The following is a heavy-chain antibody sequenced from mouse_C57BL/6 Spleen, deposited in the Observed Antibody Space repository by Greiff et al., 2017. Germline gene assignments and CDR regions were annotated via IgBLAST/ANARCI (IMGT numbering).Heavy chain of an antibody. D-gene: IGHD2-2*01. J-gene: IGHJ2*01. CDR3: TSQGYDEEGFDY. CDR1: GYPFTSYW. Sequence: VQLQQSGPVLSRPGASVKMSCKTSGYPFTSYWMPWVNKRPGQGLEWIGAIYPGNRDTSYNQKFKGKAKLTAVKSASTAYMELSSLTNEDSAVYYCTSQGYDEEGFDYWGQGTTLTVSS. CDR2: IYPGNRDT. V-gene: IGHV1-5*01.